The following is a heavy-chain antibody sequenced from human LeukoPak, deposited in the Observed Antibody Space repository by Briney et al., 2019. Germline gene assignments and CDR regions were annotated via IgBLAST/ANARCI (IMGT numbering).Heavy chain of an antibody. Sequence: SETLSLTCTVSGGSISSSSYYWGWIRQPPGKGLQWIGSIYYTGSTYYNPSLKSRLTISVDTSKNQFSLRLRSVTAADTAVYYCARQDILTGYPYCYHMDVWGKGTTVTVSS. CDR1: GGSISSSSYY. V-gene: IGHV4-39*01. CDR2: IYYTGST. D-gene: IGHD3-9*01. CDR3: ARQDILTGYPYCYHMDV. J-gene: IGHJ6*03.